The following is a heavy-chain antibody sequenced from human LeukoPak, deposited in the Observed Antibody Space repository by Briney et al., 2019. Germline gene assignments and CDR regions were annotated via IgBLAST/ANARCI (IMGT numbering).Heavy chain of an antibody. Sequence: ASVKLSCKASGYTFTSYYMHWVRQAPGQGLEWMGIINPSDGSTSYAHKFQGRGTMTKDTSTSTVYMELSSLRSEDTAVYYWARGTMRGWFDPWGQGTLVTVSS. CDR3: ARGTMRGWFDP. CDR1: GYTFTSYY. V-gene: IGHV1-46*01. J-gene: IGHJ5*02. CDR2: INPSDGST. D-gene: IGHD3-3*01.